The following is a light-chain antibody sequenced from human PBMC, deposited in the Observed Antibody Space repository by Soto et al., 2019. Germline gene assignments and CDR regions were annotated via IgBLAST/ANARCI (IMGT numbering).Light chain of an antibody. CDR2: KAS. Sequence: DIQMTQSPSTLSASVGDRVTITCRASQSISSWLAWYQQKPGKAPKLLIYKASSLESGVPSRFSGSASGTEFTLTISSLQPDDFATYYCQQYNGYPFTFGPGTKVDIK. CDR1: QSISSW. CDR3: QQYNGYPFT. J-gene: IGKJ3*01. V-gene: IGKV1-5*03.